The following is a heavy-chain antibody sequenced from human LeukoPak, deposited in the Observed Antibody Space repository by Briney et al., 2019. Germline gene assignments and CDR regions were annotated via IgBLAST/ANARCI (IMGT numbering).Heavy chain of an antibody. D-gene: IGHD3-22*01. J-gene: IGHJ5*02. V-gene: IGHV3-23*01. CDR1: GFTFSSYA. Sequence: GGSLRLSCAASGFTFSSYAVSWVRQAPGKGLEWVSGISGSGGSTYYADSVKGRFTISRDNSKNTLYLQMNSLRAEDTAVYYCAKEGYDSSGYYHWFDPWGQGTLVTVSS. CDR3: AKEGYDSSGYYHWFDP. CDR2: ISGSGGST.